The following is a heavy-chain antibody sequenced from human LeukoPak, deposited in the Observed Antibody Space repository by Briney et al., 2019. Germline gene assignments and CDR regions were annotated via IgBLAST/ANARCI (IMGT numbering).Heavy chain of an antibody. D-gene: IGHD6-6*01. CDR3: ARAGTSSSSTPDY. J-gene: IGHJ4*02. V-gene: IGHV1-18*01. CDR2: ISAYNGNT. Sequence: ASVKVSCKASGYTFSTYGITWERQAPGQGLEWMGWISAYNGNTNYAQKFQGRVTMTTDTSASTAYMELRSLRSDDTAVYYCARAGTSSSSTPDYWGQGTLVTVSS. CDR1: GYTFSTYG.